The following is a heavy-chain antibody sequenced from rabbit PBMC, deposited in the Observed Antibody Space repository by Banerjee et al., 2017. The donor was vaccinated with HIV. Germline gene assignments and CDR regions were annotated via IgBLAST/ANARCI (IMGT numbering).Heavy chain of an antibody. V-gene: IGHV1S40*01. D-gene: IGHD6-1*01. Sequence: QSLEESGGDLVKPGASLTLTCTASGFSFSSSYYMCWVRQAPGKGLEWIACIYAGSSGSTYYASWAKGRFTISKTSSTTVTLQMTSLTAADTATYFCAREISLVMLVMVMDYQNPNYYGMDLWGPGTLVTVS. J-gene: IGHJ6*01. CDR2: IYAGSSGST. CDR1: GFSFSSSYY. CDR3: AREISLVMLVMVMDYQNPNYYGMDL.